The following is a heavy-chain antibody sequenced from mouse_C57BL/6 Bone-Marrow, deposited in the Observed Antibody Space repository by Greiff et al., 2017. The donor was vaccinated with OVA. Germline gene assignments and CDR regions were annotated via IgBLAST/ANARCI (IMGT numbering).Heavy chain of an antibody. J-gene: IGHJ1*03. D-gene: IGHD1-1*01. CDR2: INPYNGDT. Sequence: EVQLVESGPELVKPGDSVKISCKASGYSFTGYFMNWVMQSHGKSLEWIGRINPYNGDTFYNQKFKGKATLTVDKSSSTAHMELRSLTSEDSAVYYCARSDGSSYWYFDVWGTGTTVTVSS. CDR1: GYSFTGYF. V-gene: IGHV1-20*01. CDR3: ARSDGSSYWYFDV.